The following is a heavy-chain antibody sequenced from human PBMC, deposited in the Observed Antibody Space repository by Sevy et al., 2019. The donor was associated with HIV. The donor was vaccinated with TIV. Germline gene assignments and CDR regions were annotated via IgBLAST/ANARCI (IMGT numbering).Heavy chain of an antibody. V-gene: IGHV3-74*01. Sequence: GVSLRLSCAASGFTFSHYWMHWVRQAPGEGLVWVSRISTDGSSTNYADSVKGRFTISRDNAKNTLLLQMNSLRVEDTAVYYCTRDGGGLAYWGQGTLVTVSS. CDR1: GFTFSHYW. CDR2: ISTDGSST. CDR3: TRDGGGLAY. J-gene: IGHJ4*02. D-gene: IGHD3-16*01.